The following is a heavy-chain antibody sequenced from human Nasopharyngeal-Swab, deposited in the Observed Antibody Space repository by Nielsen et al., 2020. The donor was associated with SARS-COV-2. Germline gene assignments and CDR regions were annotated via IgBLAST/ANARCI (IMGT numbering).Heavy chain of an antibody. Sequence: GESLKISCAASGFTFSDSAIHWVRQASGKGLEWVGRVRSKGNNYATAYSASVKGRFIIFRDDPTNTAYLQMNSLKTEDTAVYYCTRRGGGCYSGRDYWGQGTLVTVSS. V-gene: IGHV3-73*01. CDR1: GFTFSDSA. D-gene: IGHD2-15*01. CDR2: VRSKGNNYAT. J-gene: IGHJ4*02. CDR3: TRRGGGCYSGRDY.